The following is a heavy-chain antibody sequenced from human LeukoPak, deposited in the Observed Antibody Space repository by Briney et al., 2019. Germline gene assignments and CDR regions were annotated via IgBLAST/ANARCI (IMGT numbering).Heavy chain of an antibody. CDR1: GGSFSGYY. J-gene: IGHJ4*02. CDR3: ARVDTSTYDFWSGYYVPAGFDY. D-gene: IGHD3-3*01. V-gene: IGHV4-59*01. CDR2: IYYSGST. Sequence: PSETLSLTCAVYGGSFSGYYWSWIRQPPGKGLEWIGYIYYSGSTNYNPSLKSRVTISVDTSKNQFSLKLSSVTAADTAVYYCARVDTSTYDFWSGYYVPAGFDYWGQGTLVTVSS.